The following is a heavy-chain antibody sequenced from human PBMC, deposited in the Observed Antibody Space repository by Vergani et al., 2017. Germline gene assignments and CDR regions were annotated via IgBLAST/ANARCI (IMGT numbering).Heavy chain of an antibody. V-gene: IGHV4-39*07. CDR1: GGSISSSSYY. CDR2: IYYSGST. J-gene: IGHJ6*02. Sequence: QLQLQESGPGLVKPSETLSLTCTVSGGSISSSSYYWGWIRQPPGKGLEWIGSIYYSGSTYYNPSLKSRVTISVDTSKNQFSLKLSSVTAADTAVYYCARAFWSGYYSLVGYYYGMDVWGQGTTVTVSS. CDR3: ARAFWSGYYSLVGYYYGMDV. D-gene: IGHD3-3*01.